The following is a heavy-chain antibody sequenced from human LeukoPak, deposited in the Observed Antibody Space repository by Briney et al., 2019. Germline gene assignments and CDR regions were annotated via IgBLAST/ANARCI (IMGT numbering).Heavy chain of an antibody. J-gene: IGHJ4*02. V-gene: IGHV1-2*02. CDR1: GYTFIAYY. Sequence: GASVKVSCKASGYTFIAYYMHWVRQAPGQGLEWMGWINPNSGGTNYAQKFQGRVTMTRDTSISTVYMELSRLRSDDTAVYYCARDLAGDYGDYWGQGTLVTVSS. D-gene: IGHD3-10*01. CDR2: INPNSGGT. CDR3: ARDLAGDYGDY.